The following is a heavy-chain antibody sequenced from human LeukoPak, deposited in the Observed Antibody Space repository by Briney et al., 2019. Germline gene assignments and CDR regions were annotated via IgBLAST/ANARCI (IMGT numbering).Heavy chain of an antibody. CDR3: ARDATYYYGMDV. CDR1: GGTFSSYA. J-gene: IGHJ6*02. V-gene: IGHV1-69*13. Sequence: GASVKVSCKASGGTFSSYAISWVRQAPGHGLEWMGGIIPIFGTANYAQKFQGRVTITADESTSTAYMELSSLRSEDTAVYYCARDATYYYGMDVWGQGTTVTVSS. CDR2: IIPIFGTA.